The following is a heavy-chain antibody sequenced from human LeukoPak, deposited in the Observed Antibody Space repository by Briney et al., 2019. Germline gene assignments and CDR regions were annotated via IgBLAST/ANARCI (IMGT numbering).Heavy chain of an antibody. V-gene: IGHV3-30*18. CDR2: ISYEGSKK. Sequence: QSGGSLRLSCAASGFTFSTYGIHWVRQAPGKGLEWVAVISYEGSKKYYADSVKGRFTISRDNSKNTLYLQMSSLRPEDTAVYYCAKDGNQYYYYYYSMDVWGTGTTVTVSS. CDR1: GFTFSTYG. CDR3: AKDGNQYYYYYYSMDV. D-gene: IGHD4-23*01. J-gene: IGHJ6*04.